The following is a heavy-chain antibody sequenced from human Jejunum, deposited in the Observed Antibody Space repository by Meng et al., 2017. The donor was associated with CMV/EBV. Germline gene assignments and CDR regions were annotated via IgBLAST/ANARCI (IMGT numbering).Heavy chain of an antibody. D-gene: IGHD5-24*01. Sequence: QVQLVQVRAEVKKPGSSVKAACKVSGYDFINSGISWVRQAPGQRLEWMGWISVYRGNTNYAQRFQDRVTLTTNTSTSTVYMELRSLTSDDTAVYDCARDRSNSDYWGQGTLVTVSS. V-gene: IGHV1-18*01. J-gene: IGHJ4*02. CDR1: GYDFINSG. CDR2: ISVYRGNT. CDR3: ARDRSNSDY.